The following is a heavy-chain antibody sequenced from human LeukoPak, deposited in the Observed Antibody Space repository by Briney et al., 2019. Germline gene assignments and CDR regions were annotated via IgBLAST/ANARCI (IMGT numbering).Heavy chain of an antibody. CDR2: ISGSGGST. J-gene: IGHJ4*02. V-gene: IGHV3-23*01. D-gene: IGHD3-9*01. CDR1: GFTFSSYA. CDR3: AKDPGRYFDWLFDY. Sequence: PGGSLRLSCAASGFTFSSYAMSWVRQAPGKGLEWVSAISGSGGSTYYADSVKGRFTTSRDNSKNTLYLQMNSLRAEDTAVYYCAKDPGRYFDWLFDYWGQGTLVTVSS.